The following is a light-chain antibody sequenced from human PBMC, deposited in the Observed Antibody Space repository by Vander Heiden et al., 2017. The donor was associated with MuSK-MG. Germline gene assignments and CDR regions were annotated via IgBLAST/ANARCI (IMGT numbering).Light chain of an antibody. CDR3: QQYNNWPLYT. CDR1: QSVSRN. J-gene: IGKJ2*01. Sequence: EIVMTQSPATLYVSPGERATLSCRASQSVSRNLAWYQQKPGQAPRLLIYGASTRATGIPARFSGSGYGTEFTLTISSRQSEDFAVYYCQQYNNWPLYTFGQGTKLEIK. CDR2: GAS. V-gene: IGKV3-15*01.